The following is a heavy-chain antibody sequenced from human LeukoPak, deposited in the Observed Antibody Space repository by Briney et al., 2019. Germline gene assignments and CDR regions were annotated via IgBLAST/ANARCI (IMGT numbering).Heavy chain of an antibody. Sequence: ASVKVSCKASGYTFTSYGISWVRQVPGQGLEWMGWISAYNGNTNYAQKLQGRVTMTTDTSTSTAYMELRSLRSDDTAVYYCAREPDSSGYFYDAFDIWGQGTMVTDSS. CDR1: GYTFTSYG. V-gene: IGHV1-18*01. D-gene: IGHD3-22*01. CDR2: ISAYNGNT. J-gene: IGHJ3*02. CDR3: AREPDSSGYFYDAFDI.